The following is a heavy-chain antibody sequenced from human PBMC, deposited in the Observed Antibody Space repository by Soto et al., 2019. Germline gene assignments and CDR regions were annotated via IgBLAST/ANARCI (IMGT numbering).Heavy chain of an antibody. CDR1: GGTFSSYA. J-gene: IGHJ4*02. CDR2: IIPIFGTA. D-gene: IGHD3-9*01. V-gene: IGHV1-69*13. CDR3: ARGDGDDILTGYQYYFDY. Sequence: SVKVSCKASGGTFSSYAISWVRQAPGQGLEWMGGIIPIFGTANYAQKFQGRVTITADESTSTAYMELSSLRSEDTAVYYCARGDGDDILTGYQYYFDYWGQGTLVP.